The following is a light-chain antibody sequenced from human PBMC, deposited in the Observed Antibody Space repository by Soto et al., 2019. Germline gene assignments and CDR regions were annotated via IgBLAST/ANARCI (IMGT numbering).Light chain of an antibody. Sequence: QSVLTQPASVSGSPGQSITISCTVTSSDVGGYNYVSWYQQHPGKAPNLMIYEVSNRPSGVSNRFSGSKSGNTASLTISGLQAEDEADYYCSSYTSSSTLGVFGGGTKVTVL. CDR2: EVS. V-gene: IGLV2-14*01. CDR1: SSDVGGYNY. CDR3: SSYTSSSTLGV. J-gene: IGLJ2*01.